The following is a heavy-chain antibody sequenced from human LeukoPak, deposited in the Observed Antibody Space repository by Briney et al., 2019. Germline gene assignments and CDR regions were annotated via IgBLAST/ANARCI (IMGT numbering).Heavy chain of an antibody. V-gene: IGHV3-33*01. CDR3: ARGSGDY. CDR1: GFTFSIYG. D-gene: IGHD3-3*01. J-gene: IGHJ4*02. Sequence: GGFLRLSCAASGFTFSIYGIHWVRQAPGKGLEWVAVIWYDGSNKNYAESVKGRFTISRDNSKNTVYLEMNSLRDEDTAVYYCARGSGDYWGQGTLVTVSS. CDR2: IWYDGSNK.